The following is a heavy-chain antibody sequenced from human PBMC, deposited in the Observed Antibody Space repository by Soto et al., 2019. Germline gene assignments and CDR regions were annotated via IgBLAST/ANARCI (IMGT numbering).Heavy chain of an antibody. Sequence: EVQLLESGGGLVQPGGSLRLSCAAYGFTFSSYAMSWVRQAPGKGLEWVSSISGSGDTIYYADFVKGRFTISRDNSKNTLYLQMNSLRAEDTALYYCAKGPGSYSDFDYWGQGTLVTVSS. CDR1: GFTFSSYA. V-gene: IGHV3-23*01. J-gene: IGHJ4*02. CDR2: ISGSGDTI. CDR3: AKGPGSYSDFDY. D-gene: IGHD1-26*01.